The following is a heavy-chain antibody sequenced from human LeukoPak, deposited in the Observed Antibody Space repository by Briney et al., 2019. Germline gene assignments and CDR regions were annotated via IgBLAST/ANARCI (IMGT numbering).Heavy chain of an antibody. CDR2: TYYRSKWYN. D-gene: IGHD2-15*01. CDR3: PRSGSGGWIHH. J-gene: IGHJ5*02. CDR1: GDTLSSNSAG. V-gene: IGHV6-1*01. Sequence: SQTLSLTCAISGDTLSSNSAGWNWIRQSPSRGLEWLGWTYYRSKWYNGYAVFVKSRISVNPDTSKNQFSLQLASVTPEGTAVYYCPRSGSGGWIHHWGQGTLVTVSS.